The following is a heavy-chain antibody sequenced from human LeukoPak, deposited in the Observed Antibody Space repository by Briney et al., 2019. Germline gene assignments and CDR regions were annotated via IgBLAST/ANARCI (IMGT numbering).Heavy chain of an antibody. V-gene: IGHV3-30-3*01. CDR3: AGGNYYDSSGYADAFDI. CDR2: ISYDGSNK. CDR1: GFTFSSYA. Sequence: GGSLRLSCAASGFTFSSYAMHWVRQAPGKGLEWVAVISYDGSNKYYADSVKGRFTISRDNSKNTLYLQMNSLRAEDTAVYYCAGGNYYDSSGYADAFDIWGQGTMVTVSS. D-gene: IGHD3-22*01. J-gene: IGHJ3*02.